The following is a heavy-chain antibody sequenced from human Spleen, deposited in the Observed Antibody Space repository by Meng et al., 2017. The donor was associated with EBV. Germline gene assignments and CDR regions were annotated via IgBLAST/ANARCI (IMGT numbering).Heavy chain of an antibody. Sequence: QVQVVQSGAEVKTSGSSVKVSCKASGDIFSKNAISWLRQAPGQGLEWMGSFIPLFGTSNSPPRFQGRVTMTADESTSTAYMELTSLTSEDTALYFCSEAPSHVIRGVSWFDPWGQGTLVTVSS. CDR2: FIPLFGTS. D-gene: IGHD3-10*01. CDR3: SEAPSHVIRGVSWFDP. CDR1: GDIFSKNA. J-gene: IGHJ5*02. V-gene: IGHV1-69*18.